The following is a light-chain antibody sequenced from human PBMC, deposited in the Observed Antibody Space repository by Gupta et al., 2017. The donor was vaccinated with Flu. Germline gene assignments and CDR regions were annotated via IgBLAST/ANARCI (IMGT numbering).Light chain of an antibody. Sequence: ITVPGSGGSSKFESNDLYWYQHVPVRSPTLLIYTDDRRPSVIPGRFSGSKSGTSDSLSISGLRSEDEADYFCAARDDNLDGWVFGGGTKLTVL. CDR1: SSKFESND. V-gene: IGLV1-47*01. CDR3: AARDDNLDGWV. CDR2: TDD. J-gene: IGLJ3*02.